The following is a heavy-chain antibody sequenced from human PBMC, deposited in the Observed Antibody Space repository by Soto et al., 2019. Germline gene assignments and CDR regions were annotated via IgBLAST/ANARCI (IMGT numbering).Heavy chain of an antibody. CDR2: ISAYNGNT. V-gene: IGHV1-18*01. CDR3: ATVYTAMVYFDY. Sequence: GASVKVSCKASGYTFTSYGISWVRQAPGQGLEWMGWISAYNGNTIYAQKFQGRVTMTEDTSTDTAYMELSSLRSEDTAVYYCATVYTAMVYFDYWGQGTLVTVSS. D-gene: IGHD5-18*01. J-gene: IGHJ4*02. CDR1: GYTFTSYG.